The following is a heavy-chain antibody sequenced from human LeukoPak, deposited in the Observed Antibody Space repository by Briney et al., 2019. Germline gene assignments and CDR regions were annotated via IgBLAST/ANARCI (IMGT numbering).Heavy chain of an antibody. CDR3: ARTMLAAADDYGMDV. J-gene: IGHJ6*02. D-gene: IGHD6-13*01. CDR2: IWYDGSNK. Sequence: GGSLRLSCAASGFTFSSYGMHWVRQAPGKGLEWVAVIWYDGSNKYYADSVKGRFTISRDNSKNTLYLQMNSLRAEDTAVYYCARTMLAAADDYGMDVWGQGTTVTVSS. V-gene: IGHV3-33*01. CDR1: GFTFSSYG.